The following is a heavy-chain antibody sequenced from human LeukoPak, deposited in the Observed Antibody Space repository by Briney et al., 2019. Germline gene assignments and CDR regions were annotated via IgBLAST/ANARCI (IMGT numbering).Heavy chain of an antibody. J-gene: IGHJ4*02. D-gene: IGHD5-12*01. Sequence: GGSLRLSCAASGFTFDDYAMHWVRQAPGRGLEWVSGISWNSGSIGYADSVKGRFTISRDNAKNSLYLQMNSLRAEDTALYYCAKLPSGYDDFDYWGQGTLVTVSS. CDR1: GFTFDDYA. V-gene: IGHV3-9*01. CDR2: ISWNSGSI. CDR3: AKLPSGYDDFDY.